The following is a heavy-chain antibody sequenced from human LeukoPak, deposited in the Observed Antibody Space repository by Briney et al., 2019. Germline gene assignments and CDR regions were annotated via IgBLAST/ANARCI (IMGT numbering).Heavy chain of an antibody. CDR1: GFTFSNAW. CDR3: TTRLLWFGEAFDP. D-gene: IGHD3-10*01. V-gene: IGHV3-15*01. J-gene: IGHJ5*02. CDR2: IKSKTDGGTT. Sequence: GGSLRLSCAASGFTFSNAWMSWVRQAPGKGLEWVGRIKSKTDGGTTDYAAPVKGRFTISRDDSKNTLYLQMNSLKTEDTAVYYCTTRLLWFGEAFDPWGQGTLVTVSS.